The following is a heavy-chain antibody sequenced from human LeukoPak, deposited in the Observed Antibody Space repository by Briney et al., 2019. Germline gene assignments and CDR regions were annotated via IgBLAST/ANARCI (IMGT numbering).Heavy chain of an antibody. V-gene: IGHV3-11*06. J-gene: IGHJ4*02. D-gene: IGHD6-19*01. Sequence: PGGSLRLSCAASGFTFSDYYMSWIRQAPGKGLEWLSYISSSSSYTNYADSVKGRFTISRDNAKNSLFLQMNSLRAGDTAVYYCARGKRGQQWLATIFDFWGQGTLVTVSS. CDR3: ARGKRGQQWLATIFDF. CDR1: GFTFSDYY. CDR2: ISSSSSYT.